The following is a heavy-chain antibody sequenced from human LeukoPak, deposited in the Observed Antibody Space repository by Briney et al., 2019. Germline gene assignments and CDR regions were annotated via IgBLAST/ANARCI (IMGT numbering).Heavy chain of an antibody. J-gene: IGHJ4*02. Sequence: PGGSLRLSCAASGFTFSSYVVSWVRQAPGKGLEWVSGISWNSGSIGYADSVKGRFTISRDNAKNSLYLQMNSLRAEDTALYYCVAAAGTLLDYWGQGTLVTVSS. CDR3: VAAAGTLLDY. CDR2: ISWNSGSI. V-gene: IGHV3-9*01. CDR1: GFTFSSYV. D-gene: IGHD6-13*01.